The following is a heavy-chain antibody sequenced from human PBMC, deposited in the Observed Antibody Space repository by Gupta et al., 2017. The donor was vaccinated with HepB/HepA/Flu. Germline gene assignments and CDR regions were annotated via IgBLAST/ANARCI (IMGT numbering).Heavy chain of an antibody. Sequence: QVQLQQWGAGLLKPSETLSLTCAVYGGSFSGYYCSWIRQPPEKGLEWIGEINHTGSTNYNPSLKSRVTISADTSKSQFSLKLTSVTAADTAVYYCARGGFNYYYYMDVWGKGTTVTVSS. CDR2: INHTGST. CDR1: GGSFSGYY. V-gene: IGHV4-34*01. J-gene: IGHJ6*03. CDR3: ARGGFNYYYYMDV.